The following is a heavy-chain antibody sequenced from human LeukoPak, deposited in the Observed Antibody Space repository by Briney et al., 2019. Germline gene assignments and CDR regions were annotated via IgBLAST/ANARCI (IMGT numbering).Heavy chain of an antibody. V-gene: IGHV1-18*01. CDR1: GYTFTSCG. Sequence: ASVKVSCKASGYTFTSCGTSWVRQAPGQGLEWVGWISAYNGNTNYAQKLQGRVTMTTDTSTSTAYMELRSLRSDDTAVYYCARLPYYYDSSGYKSGWFDPWGQGTLVTVSS. CDR2: ISAYNGNT. CDR3: ARLPYYYDSSGYKSGWFDP. J-gene: IGHJ5*02. D-gene: IGHD3-22*01.